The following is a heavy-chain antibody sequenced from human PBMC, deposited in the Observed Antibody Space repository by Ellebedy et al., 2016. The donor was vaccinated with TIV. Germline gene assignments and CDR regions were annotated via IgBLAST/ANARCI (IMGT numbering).Heavy chain of an antibody. CDR1: GFTVSDYS. CDR2: IKQDGSEK. V-gene: IGHV3-7*01. CDR3: ARDEGVYVNYRFDY. Sequence: GESLKIYCAASGFTVSDYSMSGIRQAPGKGLEWVGNIKQDGSEKYYVDSVKGRFTISIDNANNSLYLQMNSLRAEDTAVYYCARDEGVYVNYRFDYWGRGTLVTVSS. J-gene: IGHJ4*02. D-gene: IGHD2-8*01.